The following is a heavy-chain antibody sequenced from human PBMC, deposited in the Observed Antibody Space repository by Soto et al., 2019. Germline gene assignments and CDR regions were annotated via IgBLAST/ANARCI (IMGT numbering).Heavy chain of an antibody. CDR1: GGTFSSYA. D-gene: IGHD2-15*01. CDR3: ARLMVVAARRDY. V-gene: IGHV1-69*06. CDR2: IIPIFGTA. Sequence: SVKVSCKASGGTFSSYAISWVRQAPGQGLEWMGGIIPIFGTANYAQKFQGRVTITADKSTSTAYMELSSLRSEDTAVYYCARLMVVAARRDYWGQGTLVTVSS. J-gene: IGHJ4*02.